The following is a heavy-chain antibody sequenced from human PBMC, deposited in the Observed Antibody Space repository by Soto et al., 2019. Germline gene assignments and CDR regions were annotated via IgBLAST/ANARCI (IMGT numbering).Heavy chain of an antibody. D-gene: IGHD3-10*01. CDR1: GFIFSSYA. CDR3: AKDRHYASGSSGWFDP. V-gene: IGHV3-23*01. J-gene: IGHJ5*02. Sequence: PSETLRLSCAGSGFIFSSYAMNWGRQAPGKGLEWVSGISAGGDSTYYADSVKGRFTIFRDNSKNTLYLKLNSLRAEDTAVYYCAKDRHYASGSSGWFDPWGQGTLVTVYS. CDR2: ISAGGDST.